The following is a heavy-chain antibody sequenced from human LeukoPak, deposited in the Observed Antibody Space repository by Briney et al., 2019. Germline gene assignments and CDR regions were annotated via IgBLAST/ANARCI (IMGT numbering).Heavy chain of an antibody. CDR3: AESYDILTGYMFDY. Sequence: SGGSLRLSCAASEFSVGSNYMTWVRQAPGEGLEWVAVISYDGSNKYYADSVKGRFTISRDNSKNTLYLQMNSLRAEDTAVYYCAESYDILTGYMFDYWGQGTLVTVSS. V-gene: IGHV3-30*18. CDR2: ISYDGSNK. D-gene: IGHD3-9*01. CDR1: EFSVGSNY. J-gene: IGHJ4*02.